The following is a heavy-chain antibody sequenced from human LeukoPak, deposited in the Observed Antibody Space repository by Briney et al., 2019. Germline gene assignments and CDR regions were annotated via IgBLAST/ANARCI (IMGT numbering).Heavy chain of an antibody. CDR3: ARDTNYYDSSGYYY. J-gene: IGHJ4*02. D-gene: IGHD3-22*01. CDR2: ISSSGYTI. Sequence: PGGSLRLSCAASGFTFSDFYMSWIRQAPGKGLEWVSYISSSGYTIYYADSVKGRFTISRDNAKNSLYLQMNSLRAEDTAVYYCARDTNYYDSSGYYYWGQGTLVTVSS. V-gene: IGHV3-11*04. CDR1: GFTFSDFY.